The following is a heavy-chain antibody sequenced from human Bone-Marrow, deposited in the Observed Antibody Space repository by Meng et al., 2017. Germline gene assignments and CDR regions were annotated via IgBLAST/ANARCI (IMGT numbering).Heavy chain of an antibody. J-gene: IGHJ4*02. D-gene: IGHD1-26*01. CDR1: GFTFSSYA. V-gene: IGHV3-23*01. Sequence: GESLKISCAASGFTFSSYAMSWVRQAPGKGLEWVSAISGSGGSTYYADSVKGRFTISRDNSKNTLYLQMNSLRAEDTAVYYCATSWYSGSPGDYWGQGTLVTVSS. CDR3: ATSWYSGSPGDY. CDR2: ISGSGGST.